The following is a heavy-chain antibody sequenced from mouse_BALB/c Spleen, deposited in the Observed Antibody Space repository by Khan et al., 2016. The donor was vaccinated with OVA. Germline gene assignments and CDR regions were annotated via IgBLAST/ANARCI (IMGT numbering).Heavy chain of an antibody. Sequence: VQLQQSGPELVKPGASVKMSCKASGYTFTSYVMHWLRQKPGQGLEWIGYIYPYNDDTKYNEKFKGKATLTSDKSSSTAYMELSSLTSEDSAVYYCANTYRYDVYFDYWGQGTTLTVSS. CDR3: ANTYRYDVYFDY. J-gene: IGHJ2*01. CDR1: GYTFTSYV. V-gene: IGHV1S136*01. CDR2: IYPYNDDT. D-gene: IGHD2-14*01.